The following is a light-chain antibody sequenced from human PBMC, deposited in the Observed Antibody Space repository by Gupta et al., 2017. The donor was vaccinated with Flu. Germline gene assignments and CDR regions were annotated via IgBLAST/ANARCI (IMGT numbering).Light chain of an antibody. Sequence: EIVMTQSPATLSVSPGERATLSCRASQNIDTNLAWYQQMPGQAPRLLVYGASTRATNIPPKYGGSGAGTEFTLTISSLQSEDFAVFYCQQYSDWPYTFGQGTKLDIK. CDR1: QNIDTN. CDR3: QQYSDWPYT. V-gene: IGKV3-15*01. J-gene: IGKJ2*01. CDR2: GAS.